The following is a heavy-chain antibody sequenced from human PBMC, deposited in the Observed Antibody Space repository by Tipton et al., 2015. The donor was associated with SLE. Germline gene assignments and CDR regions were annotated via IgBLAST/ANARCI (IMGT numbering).Heavy chain of an antibody. Sequence: SLRLSCAASGFTFSSHEMNWVRQAPGKGLEWVSSISDSGHTMFYADSVKGRFTISRDNAKNSLYLQMNSLRAEDTAVYYCARASNYDLWSGYRSVVYGMDVWGQGTTVTVSS. CDR3: ARASNYDLWSGYRSVVYGMDV. CDR1: GFTFSSHE. D-gene: IGHD3-3*01. V-gene: IGHV3-48*03. CDR2: ISDSGHTM. J-gene: IGHJ6*02.